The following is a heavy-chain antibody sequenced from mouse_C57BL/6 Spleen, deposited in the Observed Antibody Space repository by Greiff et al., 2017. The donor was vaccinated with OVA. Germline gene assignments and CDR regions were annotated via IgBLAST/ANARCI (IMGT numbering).Heavy chain of an antibody. CDR1: GFTFSDYY. J-gene: IGHJ1*03. CDR3: ARDYYSNTGYFDV. D-gene: IGHD2-5*01. CDR2: INYDGSST. Sequence: EVKLMESEGGLVQPGSSMKLSCTASGFTFSDYYMAWVRQVPEKGLEWVANINYDGSSTYYLDSLKSRFIISRDNAKNILYLQMSSLKSEDTATYYCARDYYSNTGYFDVWGTGTTVTVSS. V-gene: IGHV5-16*01.